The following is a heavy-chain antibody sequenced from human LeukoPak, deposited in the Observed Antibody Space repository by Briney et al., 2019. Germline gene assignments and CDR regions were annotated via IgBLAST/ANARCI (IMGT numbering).Heavy chain of an antibody. CDR2: ITPYNGSP. CDR3: ARGGDGDYDY. Sequence: ASVKVSCKASGYTFTTAGITWVRQAPGQGLEWLGWITPYNGSPTYAQRLQGRVTLTTDTSTTTAYTELRSLTSDDTAIYYCARGGDGDYDYWGQGTLVTVSS. J-gene: IGHJ4*02. D-gene: IGHD4-17*01. V-gene: IGHV1-18*01. CDR1: GYTFTTAG.